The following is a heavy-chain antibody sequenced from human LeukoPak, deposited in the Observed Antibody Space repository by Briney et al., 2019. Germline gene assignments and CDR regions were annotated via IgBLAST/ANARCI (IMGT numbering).Heavy chain of an antibody. V-gene: IGHV3-23*01. CDR3: AKDRYYDILTGYSIPPAFDN. CDR2: ISGSGGST. CDR1: GFTFSSYA. J-gene: IGHJ3*02. Sequence: PGGSLRLSCAASGFTFSSYAMSWVRQAPGKGLEWVSAISGSGGSTYYADSVKGRFTISRDNSKNTLYLQMNSLRAEDTAVYYCAKDRYYDILTGYSIPPAFDNWGQGTMVTVSS. D-gene: IGHD3-9*01.